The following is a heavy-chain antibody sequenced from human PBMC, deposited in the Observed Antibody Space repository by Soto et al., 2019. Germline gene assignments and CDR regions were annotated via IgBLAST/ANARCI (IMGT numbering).Heavy chain of an antibody. V-gene: IGHV1-8*01. Sequence: ASVKVSCKASGYTFTSYDINWVRQATGQGLEWMGWMNPNSGNTGYAQKFQGRVTMTRNTSISTAYMELSSLRSEDTAVYYCARVSEKLRYFDWLLLVYWGQGTLVTVSS. CDR1: GYTFTSYD. J-gene: IGHJ4*02. CDR2: MNPNSGNT. D-gene: IGHD3-9*01. CDR3: ARVSEKLRYFDWLLLVY.